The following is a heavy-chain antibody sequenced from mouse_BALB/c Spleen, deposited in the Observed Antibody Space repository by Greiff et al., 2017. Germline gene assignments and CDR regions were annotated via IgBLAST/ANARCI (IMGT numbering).Heavy chain of an antibody. CDR3: AREGGNYEYYAMDY. D-gene: IGHD2-1*01. CDR1: GFNIKDTY. J-gene: IGHJ4*01. V-gene: IGHV14-3*02. CDR2: IDPANGNT. Sequence: VQLQQSGAELVKPGASVKLSCTASGFNIKDTYMHWVKQRPEQGLEWIGRIDPANGNTKYDPKFQGKATITADTSSNTAYMQLSSLTSEDSAVYFCAREGGNYEYYAMDYWGQGTSVTVSS.